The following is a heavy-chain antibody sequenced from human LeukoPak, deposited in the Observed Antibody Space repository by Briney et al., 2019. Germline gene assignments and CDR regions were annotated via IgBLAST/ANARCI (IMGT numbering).Heavy chain of an antibody. J-gene: IGHJ4*02. V-gene: IGHV4-4*07. D-gene: IGHD6-6*01. CDR3: AREDIGARPDY. CDR2: IYSSGST. CDR1: GGSISRYY. Sequence: PSETLSLTCTVSGGSISRYYWRWIRQPAGKGLEWIGRIYSSGSTNYNPPLKSRVTMSVDTSKTRFSLKLSSVTAADTAVYYCAREDIGARPDYWGQGTLVTVSS.